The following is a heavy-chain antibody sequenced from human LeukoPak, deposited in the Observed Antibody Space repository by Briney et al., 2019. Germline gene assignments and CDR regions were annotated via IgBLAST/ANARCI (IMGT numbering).Heavy chain of an antibody. CDR3: ARDNEYSYGLGY. CDR2: IYSGGST. CDR1: GFTVSTNY. D-gene: IGHD5-18*01. Sequence: GGSLRLSCAASGFTVSTNYISWVRQAPGKGLEWVSVIYSGGSTYFADSVKGRFTISRDNSKNTLYLQMNSLRAEDTAVYYCARDNEYSYGLGYWGQGTLVTVSS. J-gene: IGHJ4*02. V-gene: IGHV3-53*01.